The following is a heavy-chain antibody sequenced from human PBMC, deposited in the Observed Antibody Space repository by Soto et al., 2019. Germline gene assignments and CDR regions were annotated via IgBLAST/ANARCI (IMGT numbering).Heavy chain of an antibody. D-gene: IGHD2-21*01. Sequence: QVQVVQSGAEVKKPGSSLKVSCKDSGGTFSTYSMFWVRQAPGQGLEWMGRINPLLGIANYAQKFQGRVTVTADKSTSTAYMELDSLRSEDTALYYCTIGSWSGEVFDIWGQGTMVTVSS. CDR1: GGTFSTYS. CDR3: TIGSWSGEVFDI. V-gene: IGHV1-69*02. CDR2: INPLLGIA. J-gene: IGHJ3*02.